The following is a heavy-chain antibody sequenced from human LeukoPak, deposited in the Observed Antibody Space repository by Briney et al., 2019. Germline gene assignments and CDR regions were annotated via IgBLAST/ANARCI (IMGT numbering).Heavy chain of an antibody. V-gene: IGHV4-59*01. CDR3: ARVGVATNLGYYYYMDV. Sequence: LETLSLTCTVSGGSISSYYWSWIRQPPGKGLEWIGYIYYSGSTNYNPSLKSRVTISVGTSKNQFSLKLSSVTAADTAVYYCARVGVATNLGYYYYMDVWGKGTTVTVSS. CDR1: GGSISSYY. CDR2: IYYSGST. D-gene: IGHD3-3*01. J-gene: IGHJ6*03.